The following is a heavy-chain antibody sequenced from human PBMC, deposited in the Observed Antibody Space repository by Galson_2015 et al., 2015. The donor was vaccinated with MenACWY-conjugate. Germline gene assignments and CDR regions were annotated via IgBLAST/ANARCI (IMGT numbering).Heavy chain of an antibody. D-gene: IGHD4-17*01. CDR1: GFTFSSYA. CDR2: ISSSGGTT. J-gene: IGHJ6*02. V-gene: IGHV3-23*01. CDR3: ARYLVRANYGGLDV. Sequence: SLRLSCAASGFTFSSYAMNWVRQAPGKGLEWVSAISSSGGTTYYADSVKGRFTISRDNSKNTLYLQVSSLRAEDTAVYHCARYLVRANYGGLDVWGQGTTVTVSS.